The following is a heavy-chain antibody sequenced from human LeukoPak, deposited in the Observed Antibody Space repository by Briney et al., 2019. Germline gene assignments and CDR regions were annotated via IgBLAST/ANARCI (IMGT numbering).Heavy chain of an antibody. V-gene: IGHV3-48*03. J-gene: IGHJ4*02. CDR1: GFTFSSYE. CDR3: ARSGFYFDY. CDR2: ITSSGTTI. Sequence: QPGGSLRLSCGASGFTFSSYEMNWVRQAPGKGLEWVSYITSSGTTIYYADSVKGRFTISRDNAKNSLYLQMNSLRAEDTAVYYCARSGFYFDYWGQGTLVTVSS. D-gene: IGHD3-3*01.